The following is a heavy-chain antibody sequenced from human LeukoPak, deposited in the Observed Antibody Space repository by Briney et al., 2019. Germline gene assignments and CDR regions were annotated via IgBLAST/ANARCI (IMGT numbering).Heavy chain of an antibody. D-gene: IGHD6-13*01. Sequence: PSQTLSLTRTVSVGSLRSYYWSSLRQPARKGREGIGYIHYTGSTNYNPSLKRQVTISVDPSKNQFSLTLSSVTPSDTAVYYCAREGYSTNWFDAWGQGTLVTVAS. CDR1: VGSLRSYY. J-gene: IGHJ5*02. CDR2: IHYTGST. V-gene: IGHV4-59*01. CDR3: AREGYSTNWFDA.